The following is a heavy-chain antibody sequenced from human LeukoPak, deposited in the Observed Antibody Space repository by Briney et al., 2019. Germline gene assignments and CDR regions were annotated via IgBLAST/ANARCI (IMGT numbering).Heavy chain of an antibody. J-gene: IGHJ4*02. CDR2: ISYDGSNK. D-gene: IGHD2-21*02. Sequence: HPGASLRLSCAASGFIFSNYAMSWVRQAPGKGLEWVAVISYDGSNKYYADSVKGRFTISRDNSKNTLYLQMNSLRAEDTAVYYCAKDQCGGDCYYFDYWGQGTLVTVSS. CDR3: AKDQCGGDCYYFDY. V-gene: IGHV3-30*18. CDR1: GFIFSNYA.